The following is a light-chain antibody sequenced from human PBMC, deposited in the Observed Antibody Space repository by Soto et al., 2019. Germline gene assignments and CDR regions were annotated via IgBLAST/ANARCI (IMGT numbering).Light chain of an antibody. Sequence: QSALTQPRSVSGSPGESVTISCAGTSSDVGGFNYVSWYQQYPGKAPSLLIYDVAKRPSRVPDRFSGSKSGNTASLTIAGLQAEYEADYYCCSYTGGNSYVFGTGTKLTVL. J-gene: IGLJ1*01. V-gene: IGLV2-11*01. CDR2: DVA. CDR1: SSDVGGFNY. CDR3: CSYTGGNSYV.